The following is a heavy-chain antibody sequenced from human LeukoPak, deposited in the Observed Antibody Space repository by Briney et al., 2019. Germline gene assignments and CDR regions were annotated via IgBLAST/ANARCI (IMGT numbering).Heavy chain of an antibody. J-gene: IGHJ4*02. CDR1: GYTLTELS. CDR2: ISAYNGNT. V-gene: IGHV1-18*01. D-gene: IGHD6-19*01. CDR3: ARVSSSGWPRFDY. Sequence: ASVKVSCKVSGYTLTELSMHWVRQAPGKGLEWMGWISAYNGNTNYAQKLQGRVTMTTDTSTSTAYMELRSLRSDDTAVYYCARVSSSGWPRFDYWGQGTLVTVSS.